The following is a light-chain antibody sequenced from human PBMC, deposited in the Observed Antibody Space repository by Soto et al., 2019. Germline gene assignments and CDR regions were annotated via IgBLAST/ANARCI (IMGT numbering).Light chain of an antibody. Sequence: QSVLNQPASVFGAPGQSITGPRPGNSNDVVGSNYVSWYPQHPGKAPRLMIYDVTNRPSGVSNRFSGSKSGNTASLTISGLQAEDEADYYCSSYRRGSTYVFGTGTKVTVL. V-gene: IGLV2-14*01. CDR1: SNDVVGSNY. CDR3: SSYRRGSTYV. J-gene: IGLJ1*01. CDR2: DVT.